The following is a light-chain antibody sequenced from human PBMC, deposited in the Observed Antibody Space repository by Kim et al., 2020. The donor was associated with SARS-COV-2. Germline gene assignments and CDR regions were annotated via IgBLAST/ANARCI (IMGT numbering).Light chain of an antibody. J-gene: IGKJ1*01. CDR3: QQYNNWPTWT. Sequence: SPGERATRSCRASQSVSSNLAWYQQKPGQAPRLLIYGASTRATGIPARFSGSGSGTEFTLTISSLQSEDFAVYYCQQYNNWPTWTFGQGTKVEIK. V-gene: IGKV3-15*01. CDR1: QSVSSN. CDR2: GAS.